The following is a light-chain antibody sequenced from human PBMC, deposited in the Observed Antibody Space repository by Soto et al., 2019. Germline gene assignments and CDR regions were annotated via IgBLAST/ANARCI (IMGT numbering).Light chain of an antibody. J-gene: IGKJ1*01. V-gene: IGKV1-39*01. CDR3: QDYSPYSWT. Sequence: DLQMTQSPSSLSASVGDRVTITCLASQSISSYLNWYQQRPGKAPKVLIYGASTLQSGVPSRFSGSGSGTEFTLTISSVQPDDFATYYCQDYSPYSWTFGQGTKVDIK. CDR2: GAS. CDR1: QSISSY.